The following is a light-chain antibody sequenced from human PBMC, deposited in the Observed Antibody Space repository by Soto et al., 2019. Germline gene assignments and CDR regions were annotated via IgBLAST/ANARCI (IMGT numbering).Light chain of an antibody. V-gene: IGKV1-33*01. CDR1: QDISNY. CDR2: DAS. J-gene: IGKJ4*01. Sequence: DIQMTQSPSSLSASGGDRFTLXXQASQDISNYLNWYQQKPGKAPKXMIYDASNLETGVPSRFSGSGAGTDFTFTISSLQPEDIATYYCQQYDNLPLTFGGGTKVDIK. CDR3: QQYDNLPLT.